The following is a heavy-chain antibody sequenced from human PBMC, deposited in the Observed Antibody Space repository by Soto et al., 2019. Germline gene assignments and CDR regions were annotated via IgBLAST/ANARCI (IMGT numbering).Heavy chain of an antibody. V-gene: IGHV3-74*01. CDR2: INSDGTLT. Sequence: VGSLRLSCAASGFSFNNYWMHWVRQAPGKGLAWVSRINSDGTLTNYADSVKGRFTISRDNAKNTLRLQMNSLRAEDTAVYYCARGISGAYDSTYDWWGQGTLVTVSS. D-gene: IGHD5-12*01. J-gene: IGHJ4*02. CDR3: ARGISGAYDSTYDW. CDR1: GFSFNNYW.